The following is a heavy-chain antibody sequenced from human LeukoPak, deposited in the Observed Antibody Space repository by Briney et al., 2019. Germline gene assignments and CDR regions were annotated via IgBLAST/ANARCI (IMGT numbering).Heavy chain of an antibody. CDR1: GFALSDYW. D-gene: IGHD2-21*02. CDR3: TRGLLGIDF. Sequence: GGSLRLSCAASGFALSDYWMHWVRQAPGQELVWVSRIDTDVSLTNYAGSVKGRFTISRDNAKNTLYLQMNSLKAEDTAVYYCTRGLLGIDFWGQGTLVTVSS. CDR2: IDTDVSLT. J-gene: IGHJ4*02. V-gene: IGHV3-74*01.